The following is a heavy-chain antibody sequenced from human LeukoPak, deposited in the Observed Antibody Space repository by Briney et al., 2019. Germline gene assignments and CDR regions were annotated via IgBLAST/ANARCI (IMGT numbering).Heavy chain of an antibody. J-gene: IGHJ3*02. D-gene: IGHD3-22*01. Sequence: SVKVSCKASGGTFSSYAISWVRQAPGQGLEWMGRIIPILGIANYAQKFQGRVTITADKSTSTAYMELSSLRPEDTAVYYCARSYYDSSGRGDAFDIWGQGTMVTVSS. CDR3: ARSYYDSSGRGDAFDI. CDR2: IIPILGIA. CDR1: GGTFSSYA. V-gene: IGHV1-69*04.